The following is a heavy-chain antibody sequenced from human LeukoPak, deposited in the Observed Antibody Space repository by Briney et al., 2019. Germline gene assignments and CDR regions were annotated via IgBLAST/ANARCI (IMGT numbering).Heavy chain of an antibody. V-gene: IGHV4-34*01. J-gene: IGHJ4*02. D-gene: IGHD3-10*01. CDR1: GGSFSGYY. Sequence: SETLSLTCAVYGGSFSGYYWSWIRQPPGKGLEWIGEINHSGSTNYNPSLKSRVTISVDTSKNQFSLKLSSVTAADTAVYYCARHLNMVRGVIIPPVGWGQGTLVTVSS. CDR2: INHSGST. CDR3: ARHLNMVRGVIIPPVG.